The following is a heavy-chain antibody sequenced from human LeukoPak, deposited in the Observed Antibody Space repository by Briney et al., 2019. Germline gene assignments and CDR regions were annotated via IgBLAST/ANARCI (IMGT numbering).Heavy chain of an antibody. D-gene: IGHD2-2*01. CDR2: INSRSNDI. Sequence: GGSLRLSCAASGFTFSNYGMNWVRQAPGKGLEWLSYINSRSNDIYYADSVKGRFTISRDNAKNSLYLQMNSLRAEDTAVYYCARVRIVVVPAAMDYGMDVWGQGTTVTVSS. V-gene: IGHV3-48*01. CDR3: ARVRIVVVPAAMDYGMDV. J-gene: IGHJ6*02. CDR1: GFTFSNYG.